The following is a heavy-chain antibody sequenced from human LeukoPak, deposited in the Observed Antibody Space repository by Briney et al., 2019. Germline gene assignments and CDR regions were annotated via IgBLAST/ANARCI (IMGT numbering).Heavy chain of an antibody. Sequence: GGSLRLSCAASGFTFRSYALSWVRQAPGKGLEWVANIKQDGSEKYYVDSVKGRFTISRDNAKNSLYLQMNSLRAEDTAVYYCARDTGGGYSCYDCWGQGTLVTVSS. D-gene: IGHD5-18*01. CDR3: ARDTGGGYSCYDC. J-gene: IGHJ4*02. V-gene: IGHV3-7*01. CDR2: IKQDGSEK. CDR1: GFTFRSYA.